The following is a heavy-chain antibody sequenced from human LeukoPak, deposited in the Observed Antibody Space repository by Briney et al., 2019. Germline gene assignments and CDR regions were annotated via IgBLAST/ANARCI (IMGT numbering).Heavy chain of an antibody. D-gene: IGHD6-19*01. V-gene: IGHV4-38-2*01. CDR3: AREAVAGSYNWFDP. CDR2: LYHSGSP. CDR1: GYSINSGYY. Sequence: SETLSLTCAVSGYSINSGYYWDWIRQPPGKGLEWIGSLYHSGSPYYNPSLKSRVTMSVDTSKNQFSLKLRSVTAADTAVYYCAREAVAGSYNWFDPWGQGTLVTVSS. J-gene: IGHJ5*02.